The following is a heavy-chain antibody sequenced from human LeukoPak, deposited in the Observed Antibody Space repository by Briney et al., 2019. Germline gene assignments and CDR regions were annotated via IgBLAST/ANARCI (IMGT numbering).Heavy chain of an antibody. J-gene: IGHJ4*02. Sequence: GGSLRLSCAASGFTFGSYSMNWVRQAPGKGLEWVSSISSSSSYIYYADSVKGRFTISRDNSKNTLYLQMNNLRVEDTAVYYCARVLRTTVRGVNGHFDTWGQGTLVTVSS. V-gene: IGHV3-21*04. CDR2: ISSSSSYI. CDR3: ARVLRTTVRGVNGHFDT. CDR1: GFTFGSYS. D-gene: IGHD3-10*01.